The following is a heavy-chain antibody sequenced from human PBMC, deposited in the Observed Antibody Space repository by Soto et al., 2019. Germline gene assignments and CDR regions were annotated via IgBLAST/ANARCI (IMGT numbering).Heavy chain of an antibody. J-gene: IGHJ4*02. CDR1: GFTFSSYG. CDR3: AKAYYYDSSGPFDY. D-gene: IGHD3-22*01. CDR2: IWYDGSNK. Sequence: GGSLRLSCAASGFTFSSYGMHWVRQAPGKGLEWVAVIWYDGSNKCYADSVKGRFTISRDNSKNTLYLQMNSLRAEDTAVYYCAKAYYYDSSGPFDYWGQGTLVTVSS. V-gene: IGHV3-33*06.